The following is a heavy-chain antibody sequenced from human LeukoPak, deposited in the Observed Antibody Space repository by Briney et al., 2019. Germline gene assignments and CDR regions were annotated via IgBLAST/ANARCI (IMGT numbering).Heavy chain of an antibody. D-gene: IGHD7-27*01. CDR3: AKVGGAYWGYYFDY. CDR1: GFTFSSYS. V-gene: IGHV3-30*02. Sequence: GGSLRLSCAASGFTFSSYSMNWVRQAPGKGLEWVAFIWYDGGNKYYADSVKGRFTISRDNSKNTLYLQMNSRRAEDTALYYCAKVGGAYWGYYFDYWGQGTLVTVSS. CDR2: IWYDGGNK. J-gene: IGHJ4*02.